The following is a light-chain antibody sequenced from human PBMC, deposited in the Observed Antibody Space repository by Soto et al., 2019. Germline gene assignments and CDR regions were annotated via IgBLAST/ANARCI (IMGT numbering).Light chain of an antibody. CDR3: CSYAGSGTYVV. CDR2: EVT. Sequence: QSVLTQPASVSGSPGQSITISCTGTSSDVGSYNLVSWYQQHPGKVPKLMISEVTKRPSGVSNRFSGSKSGNTASLTISGLQAEDEADYYCCSYAGSGTYVVVGGGTKLTVL. CDR1: SSDVGSYNL. J-gene: IGLJ2*01. V-gene: IGLV2-23*02.